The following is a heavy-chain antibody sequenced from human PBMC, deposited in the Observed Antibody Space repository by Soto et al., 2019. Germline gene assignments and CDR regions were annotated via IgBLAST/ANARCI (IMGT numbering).Heavy chain of an antibody. V-gene: IGHV3-33*01. J-gene: IGHJ4*02. Sequence: QMRLVESGGGVVQPGRSLRLSCAASGFNLRTFGMHWVRQAPGQGLEWVALISYDGNDKEYADSVKGRFTISRDNYQKTLSLQMNSLRVEDTAIYYCARGSGWLQFFSGGQGTLVTVSS. CDR1: GFNLRTFG. D-gene: IGHD3-10*01. CDR3: ARGSGWLQFFS. CDR2: ISYDGNDK.